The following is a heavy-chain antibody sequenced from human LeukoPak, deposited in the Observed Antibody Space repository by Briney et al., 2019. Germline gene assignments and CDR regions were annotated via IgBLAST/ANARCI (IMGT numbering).Heavy chain of an antibody. CDR3: ATFETRGTTDFDY. CDR1: GFIFSGRS. D-gene: IGHD4-17*01. J-gene: IGHJ4*01. CDR2: ISAESKYI. V-gene: IGHV3-21*01. Sequence: PGGSLRLSCAASGFIFSGRSMNWLRQAPGKGLEGVSSISAESKYIIYADSVKGRFTISRDDAKNSLYLQMNSLRAEDTALYYCATFETRGTTDFDYWGHGTLVTGYS.